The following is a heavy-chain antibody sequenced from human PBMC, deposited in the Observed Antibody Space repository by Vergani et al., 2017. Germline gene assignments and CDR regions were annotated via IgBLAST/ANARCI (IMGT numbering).Heavy chain of an antibody. D-gene: IGHD3-22*01. J-gene: IGHJ5*02. CDR2: IYYSENK. CDR3: ARGFRDEGMIYGGTVENWCDP. Sequence: QLQLQESGPGLVKPSETLSLTCTVSGCSITYGAFYWGWIRQSPGKGLEWIGSIYYSENKFYNPSLESRVTLSIDTTKNQFSLKLKSVTAADTAVYYCARGFRDEGMIYGGTVENWCDPWGQGTLVIVSS. V-gene: IGHV4-39*01. CDR1: GCSITYGAFY.